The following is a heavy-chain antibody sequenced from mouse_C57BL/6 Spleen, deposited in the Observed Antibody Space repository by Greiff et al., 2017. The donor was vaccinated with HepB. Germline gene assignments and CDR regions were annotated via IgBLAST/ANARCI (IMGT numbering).Heavy chain of an antibody. D-gene: IGHD3-1*01. CDR3: ARSGYHAMDY. Sequence: VQLQQSGPELVKPGASVKISCKASGYAFSTSWMNWVKQRPGKGLEWIGRIYPGDGDTNYNGKFKGKATLTAAKSSRPAYMQRSSRTSEDSAVYFGARSGYHAMDYWGQGTSVTVSS. CDR1: GYAFSTSW. CDR2: IYPGDGDT. V-gene: IGHV1-82*01. J-gene: IGHJ4*01.